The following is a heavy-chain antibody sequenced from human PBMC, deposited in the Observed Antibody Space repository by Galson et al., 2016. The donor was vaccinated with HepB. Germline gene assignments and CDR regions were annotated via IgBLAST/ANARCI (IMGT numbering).Heavy chain of an antibody. CDR2: ISSSSSYI. CDR1: GFTFSTYS. D-gene: IGHD5-18*01. CDR3: ARDRGIQLWSRAGFDY. V-gene: IGHV3-21*01. Sequence: SLRLSCAASGFTFSTYSMNWVRQVPGKGLEWVSSISSSSSYIYYGDSLKGRFTISRDNAKNSLYLQMNSLRAEDTAVYYCARDRGIQLWSRAGFDYWGQGTLLTASP. J-gene: IGHJ4*02.